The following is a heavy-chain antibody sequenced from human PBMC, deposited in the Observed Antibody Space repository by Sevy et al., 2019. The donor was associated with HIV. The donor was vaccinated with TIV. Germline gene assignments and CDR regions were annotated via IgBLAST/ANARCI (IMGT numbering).Heavy chain of an antibody. Sequence: GGSPRLSCTASGFTFGDYAMSWFRQAPGKGLEGVGFIRSKAYGGTTEYAASVKGRFTISRDDSKSIAYLQMNSLKTEDTAVYYCTRAFSSSGWRDAFDIWGQGTMVTVSS. CDR2: IRSKAYGGTT. J-gene: IGHJ3*02. CDR3: TRAFSSSGWRDAFDI. V-gene: IGHV3-49*03. D-gene: IGHD6-19*01. CDR1: GFTFGDYA.